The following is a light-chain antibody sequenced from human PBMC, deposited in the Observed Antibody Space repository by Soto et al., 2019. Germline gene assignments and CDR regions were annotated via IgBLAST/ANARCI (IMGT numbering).Light chain of an antibody. J-gene: IGKJ1*01. Sequence: EIVMTQSPATLSVSPGERATLSCRASQSVSSKLAWYQHRPGQAPRLLIYDASTRATGIPAKFSGSGSGTEFTLTISSLQSEDFAVYYCQQYNNWRPEGTFAQGTKVEIK. CDR1: QSVSSK. CDR2: DAS. CDR3: QQYNNWRPEGT. V-gene: IGKV3-15*01.